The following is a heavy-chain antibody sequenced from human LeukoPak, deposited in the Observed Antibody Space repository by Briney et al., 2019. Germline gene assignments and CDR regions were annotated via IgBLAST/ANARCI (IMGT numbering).Heavy chain of an antibody. V-gene: IGHV4-4*08. Sequence: SETLSLTCSVSGGSMFSYYWNWIRQPPGKGLEWIGYIYSSGITNYNPSLRSRGTISVATSRNQFSLRLTSVTAEDTAIYYRARRAYYDSSGFHPTSGYFDLWGRGTLVTVSS. CDR2: IYSSGIT. D-gene: IGHD3-16*01. CDR3: ARRAYYDSSGFHPTSGYFDL. J-gene: IGHJ2*01. CDR1: GGSMFSYY.